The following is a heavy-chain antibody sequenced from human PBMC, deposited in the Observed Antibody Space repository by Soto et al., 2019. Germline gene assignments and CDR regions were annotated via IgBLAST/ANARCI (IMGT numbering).Heavy chain of an antibody. V-gene: IGHV1-69*13. CDR3: ARGKEAWTGYSLMDYYYYGMDV. CDR1: GGTFSSYA. Sequence: SVKVSCKASGGTFSSYAISWVRQAPGQGLEWMGGIIPIFGTANYAQKFQGRVTITADESTSTAYMELSSLRSEDTAVYYCARGKEAWTGYSLMDYYYYGMDVWGQGTTVTV. D-gene: IGHD3-9*01. J-gene: IGHJ6*02. CDR2: IIPIFGTA.